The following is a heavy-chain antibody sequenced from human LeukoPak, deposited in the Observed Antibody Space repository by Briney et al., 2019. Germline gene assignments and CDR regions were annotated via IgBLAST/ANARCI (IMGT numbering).Heavy chain of an antibody. CDR1: GGSISSYY. Sequence: SETLSLTCTVSGGSISSYYWSWLRQPPGKGLEWIGSIYYSGSTYYNPSLKRGVTISVDTSKNQLSLKLSSVTAADTAVYYCATDVQGAYCRSPSCYNWFALWGPGTLVTVSS. V-gene: IGHV4-59*12. J-gene: IGHJ5*02. CDR3: ATDVQGAYCRSPSCYNWFAL. CDR2: IYYSGST. D-gene: IGHD2-2*01.